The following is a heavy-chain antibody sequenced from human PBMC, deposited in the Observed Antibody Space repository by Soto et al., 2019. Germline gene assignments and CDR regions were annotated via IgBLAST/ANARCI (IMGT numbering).Heavy chain of an antibody. J-gene: IGHJ6*03. D-gene: IGHD3-10*01. CDR3: ARRLLWFGEGSRDYYYYMDV. CDR1: GGSISSSSYY. V-gene: IGHV4-39*01. Sequence: SETLSLTCTVSGGSISSSSYYWGWIRQPPGKGLEWIGSIYYSGSTYYNPSLKSRVTISVDTSKNQFSLKLSSVTAADTAVYYCARRLLWFGEGSRDYYYYMDVWGKGTTVTVSS. CDR2: IYYSGST.